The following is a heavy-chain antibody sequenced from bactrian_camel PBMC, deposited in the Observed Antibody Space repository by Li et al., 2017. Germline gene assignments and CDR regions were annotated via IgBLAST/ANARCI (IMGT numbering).Heavy chain of an antibody. V-gene: IGHV3S44*01. CDR1: GYTYNHYC. CDR3: NTGAELRPTCDLNY. D-gene: IGHD3*01. J-gene: IGHJ4*01. CDR2: FGYDDIT. Sequence: VQLVESGGGSVKAGGSLTLTCVASGYTYNHYCMGWFRLAPGKEREGVAAFGYDDITRYADFVKGRFTISFDNTNNTLYVQMNKLTPEDTAMYYCNTGAELRPTCDLNYWGQGTQVTVS.